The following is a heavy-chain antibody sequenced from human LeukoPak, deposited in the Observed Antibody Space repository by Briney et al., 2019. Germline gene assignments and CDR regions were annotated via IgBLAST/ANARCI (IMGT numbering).Heavy chain of an antibody. V-gene: IGHV3-30*02. Sequence: GGSLRLSCAASGLTFSMPPMDWVRQAPGKGLEWVAFIQNDGNSKNYADSVKGRFTISRDTSKNTLYLQMNSLRPEDTAVYYCAKDNNSDWWRLLDSWGQGALVIVSS. CDR1: GLTFSMPP. D-gene: IGHD6-19*01. J-gene: IGHJ4*02. CDR2: IQNDGNSK. CDR3: AKDNNSDWWRLLDS.